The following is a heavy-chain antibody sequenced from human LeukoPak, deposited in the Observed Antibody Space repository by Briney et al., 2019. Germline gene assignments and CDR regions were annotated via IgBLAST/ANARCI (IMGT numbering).Heavy chain of an antibody. D-gene: IGHD1-1*01. V-gene: IGHV1-18*04. CDR2: ISAYNGKT. CDR3: ARGYNWNDAADAFDI. Sequence: ASVKVSCKASGYTFTSYGISWVRQAPGQGFEWMGWISAYNGKTNYAQKLQGRVTMTTDTSTSTAYMDLRSLRSDDTAVYYCARGYNWNDAADAFDIWGQGTMVTVSS. CDR1: GYTFTSYG. J-gene: IGHJ3*02.